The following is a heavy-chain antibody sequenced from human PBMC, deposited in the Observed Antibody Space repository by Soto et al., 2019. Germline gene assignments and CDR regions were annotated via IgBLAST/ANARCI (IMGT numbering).Heavy chain of an antibody. CDR2: ISGSGGST. D-gene: IGHD2-2*01. V-gene: IGHV3-23*01. CDR1: GFTFSSYA. Sequence: GGSLRLSCAASGFTFSSYAMSWVRQAPGKGLEWVSAISGSGGSTYYADSVKGRFTISRDNSKNTLYLQMNSLRAEDTAVYYCAKSASDCSSTSCYQWNWFDPWGQGTLVTVSS. J-gene: IGHJ5*02. CDR3: AKSASDCSSTSCYQWNWFDP.